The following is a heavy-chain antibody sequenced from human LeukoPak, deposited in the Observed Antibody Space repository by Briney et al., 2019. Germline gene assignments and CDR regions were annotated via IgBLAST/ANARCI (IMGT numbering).Heavy chain of an antibody. CDR1: GFTFSSYA. J-gene: IGHJ4*02. D-gene: IGHD1-26*01. V-gene: IGHV3-30-3*01. CDR2: ISYDGSNK. CDR3: AKGWELRYYYFDY. Sequence: GGSLRLSCAASGFTFSSYAMHWVRQAPGKGLEWVAVISYDGSNKYYADSVKGRFTISRDNSKNTLYLQMNSLRAEDTAVYYCAKGWELRYYYFDYWGQGTLVTVSS.